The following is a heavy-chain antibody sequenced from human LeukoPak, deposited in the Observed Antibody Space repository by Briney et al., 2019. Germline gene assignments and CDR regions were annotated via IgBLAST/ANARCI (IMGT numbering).Heavy chain of an antibody. D-gene: IGHD5-12*01. V-gene: IGHV3-53*01. J-gene: IGHJ5*02. CDR2: IYSGGST. CDR1: GFTVSSNY. Sequence: GGSLRLSCAASGFTVSSNYMSWARQAPGKGLEWVSTIYSGGSTYYADSVKGRFTVSRDNSRNTLYLQMNTLRAEDTAVYYCARGRSGYDSRYFDPWGQGTLVTVSS. CDR3: ARGRSGYDSRYFDP.